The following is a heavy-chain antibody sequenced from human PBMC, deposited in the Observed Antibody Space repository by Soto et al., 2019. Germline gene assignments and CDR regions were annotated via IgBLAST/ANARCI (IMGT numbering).Heavy chain of an antibody. CDR3: ARTHSSGWYLDY. Sequence: QVQLVESGGGVVQPGRSLRLSCAASGFTFSSYGTHWVRHAPGKGLEWVAVIWYDGSNKYYADSVKGRFTISRDNSKNTLYLQMNSLRAEDKAVYYCARTHSSGWYLDYWGQGTLVTVS. V-gene: IGHV3-33*01. CDR1: GFTFSSYG. J-gene: IGHJ4*02. CDR2: IWYDGSNK. D-gene: IGHD6-19*01.